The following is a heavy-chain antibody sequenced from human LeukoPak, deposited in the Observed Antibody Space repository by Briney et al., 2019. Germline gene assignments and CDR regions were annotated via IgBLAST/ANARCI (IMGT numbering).Heavy chain of an antibody. D-gene: IGHD3-10*01. V-gene: IGHV3-48*03. Sequence: GGSLRLSCVGSGFTFSNYEMNWVRQAPGKGLEWVSYISSTSGTIYYADSVKGRFTIFRDNAKNSLYLQMNSLRAEDTAVYYCARDTYFGSGTYSDYWGQGALVTVSS. CDR3: ARDTYFGSGTYSDY. CDR1: GFTFSNYE. J-gene: IGHJ4*02. CDR2: ISSTSGTI.